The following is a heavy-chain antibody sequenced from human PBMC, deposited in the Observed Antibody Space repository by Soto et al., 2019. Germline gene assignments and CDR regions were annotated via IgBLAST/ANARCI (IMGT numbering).Heavy chain of an antibody. V-gene: IGHV4-34*01. Sequence: QVQLQQWGAGLLKPSETLSLTCAVYGGSFSVSYWSWFRQPPGKGREWIGEINHSGSTNYNPSLKSRVTISVDTSKNQFSLKLSSVTAADTAVYYCARGRKQWLVPLFDYWGQGTLVTVSS. CDR1: GGSFSVSY. J-gene: IGHJ4*02. CDR2: INHSGST. CDR3: ARGRKQWLVPLFDY. D-gene: IGHD6-19*01.